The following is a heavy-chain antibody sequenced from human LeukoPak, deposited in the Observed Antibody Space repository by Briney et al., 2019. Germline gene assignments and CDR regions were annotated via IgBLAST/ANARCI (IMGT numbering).Heavy chain of an antibody. CDR3: ARALLWFGELSPLDYGMDV. CDR1: GFTFSDYY. D-gene: IGHD3-10*01. CDR2: ISSSGSTI. J-gene: IGHJ6*02. Sequence: PGGSLRLSCAASGFTFSDYYMSWIRQAPGKGLEWVSYISSSGSTIYYADSVKGRFTISRDNAKNSLYLQMNSLRAEDTAVYCCARALLWFGELSPLDYGMDVWGQGTTVTVSS. V-gene: IGHV3-11*01.